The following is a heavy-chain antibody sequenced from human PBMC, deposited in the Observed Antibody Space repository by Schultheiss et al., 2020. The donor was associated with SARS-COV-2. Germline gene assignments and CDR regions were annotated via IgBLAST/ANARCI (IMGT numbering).Heavy chain of an antibody. CDR2: INPSGGST. J-gene: IGHJ6*02. CDR1: GYTFTSYY. CDR3: ARGRPPGHYGMDV. Sequence: ASVKVSCKASGYTFTSYYMHWVRQAPGQGLEWMGIINPSGGSTSYAQKFQGRVTMTRDTSTSTVYMELSRLRSDDTAVYYCARGRPPGHYGMDVWGQGTTVTVSS. V-gene: IGHV1-46*01.